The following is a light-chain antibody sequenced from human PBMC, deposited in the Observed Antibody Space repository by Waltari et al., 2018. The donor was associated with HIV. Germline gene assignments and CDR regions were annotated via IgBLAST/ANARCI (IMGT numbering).Light chain of an antibody. V-gene: IGLV3-1*01. Sequence: SYELTQPPSVSVSPGQTASIACSGDKLGDKYTSWYQQKPGQSPVLVIYQDNQRPSGIPDRFSGSNSGNTATLIISGAQAMDEADYFCQAWDSSAVVFGGGTKLTVL. CDR1: KLGDKY. CDR2: QDN. J-gene: IGLJ2*01. CDR3: QAWDSSAVV.